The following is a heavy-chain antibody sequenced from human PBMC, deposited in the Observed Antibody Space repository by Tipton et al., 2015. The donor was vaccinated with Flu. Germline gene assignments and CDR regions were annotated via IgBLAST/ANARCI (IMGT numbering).Heavy chain of an antibody. Sequence: SLRLSCAASGFTFSSYEMNWVRQAPGKGLEWVSYISSSGSTIYYADSVKGRFTISRDNAKNSLYLQMNSLRAEDTAVYYCARAKIQLWSPYYYYYGMDVWGQGTTVTVSS. J-gene: IGHJ6*02. CDR1: GFTFSSYE. D-gene: IGHD5-18*01. CDR3: ARAKIQLWSPYYYYYGMDV. V-gene: IGHV3-48*03. CDR2: ISSSGSTI.